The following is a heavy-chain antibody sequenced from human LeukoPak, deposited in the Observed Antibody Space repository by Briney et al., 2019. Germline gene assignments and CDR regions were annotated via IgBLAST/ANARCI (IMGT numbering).Heavy chain of an antibody. Sequence: GGSLRLSCAASGFTFSSYAMSWVRQAPGKGLEWVSAISGSGGSTYYADSVKGRFPISRDNSKNTLYLQMDSLRVEDTAVYYCVTGDPIWFDPWGQGTLVTVSS. CDR1: GFTFSSYA. V-gene: IGHV3-23*01. D-gene: IGHD3-10*01. J-gene: IGHJ5*02. CDR2: ISGSGGST. CDR3: VTGDPIWFDP.